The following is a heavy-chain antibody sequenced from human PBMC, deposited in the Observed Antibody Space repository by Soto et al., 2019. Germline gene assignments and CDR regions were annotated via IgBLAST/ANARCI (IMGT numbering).Heavy chain of an antibody. V-gene: IGHV3-30*03. CDR3: ARDGGFGYYEEGAFDI. J-gene: IGHJ3*02. Sequence: SGGSLRLSCAASGFTFSSYGMHWVRQAPGKGLEWVAVISYDGSNKYYADSVKGRFTISRDNSKNTLYLQMNSLRAEDTAVYYCARDGGFGYYEEGAFDIWGQGTMVTVSS. CDR2: ISYDGSNK. D-gene: IGHD3-22*01. CDR1: GFTFSSYG.